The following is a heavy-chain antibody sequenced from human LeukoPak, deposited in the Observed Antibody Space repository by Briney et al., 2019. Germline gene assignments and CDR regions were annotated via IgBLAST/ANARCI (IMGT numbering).Heavy chain of an antibody. CDR2: INHSGST. Sequence: GSLRLSCAASEFTFSSYWMSWVRQPPGKGLEWIGEINHSGSTNYNPSLKSRVTISVDTSKNQFSLKLSSVTAADTAVYYCARDGDQTSFDYWGQGTLVTVSS. J-gene: IGHJ4*02. V-gene: IGHV4-34*01. D-gene: IGHD4-17*01. CDR1: EFTFSSYW. CDR3: ARDGDQTSFDY.